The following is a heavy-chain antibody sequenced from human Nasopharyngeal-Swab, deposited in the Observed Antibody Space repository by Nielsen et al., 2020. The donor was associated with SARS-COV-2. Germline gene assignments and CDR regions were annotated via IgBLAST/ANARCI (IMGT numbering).Heavy chain of an antibody. D-gene: IGHD6-13*01. CDR3: ARSARSWYRAYYYYMDV. Sequence: GGSLRLSCAASGFTFSSYAMHWARQAPGKGLEWVAVISYDGSNKYYADSVKGRFTISRDNSKNTLYLQMNSLRAEDTAVYYCARSARSWYRAYYYYMDVWGKGTTVTVSS. CDR2: ISYDGSNK. J-gene: IGHJ6*03. V-gene: IGHV3-30-3*01. CDR1: GFTFSSYA.